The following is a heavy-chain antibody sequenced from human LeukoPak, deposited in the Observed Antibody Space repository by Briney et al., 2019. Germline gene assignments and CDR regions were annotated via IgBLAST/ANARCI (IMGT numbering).Heavy chain of an antibody. V-gene: IGHV4-30-4*01. J-gene: IGHJ6*02. CDR1: GGSISSGGYY. CDR3: ARDFGAVTTAYYYYAMDV. Sequence: TPSQTLSLTCTVSGGSISSGGYYWSWIRQPPGKGLEWIGYIYYSGSTYYNPSLKSRVTISVDTSKNQFSLKLSSVTAADTAVYYCARDFGAVTTAYYYYAMDVWGLGTTVTVSS. D-gene: IGHD4-17*01. CDR2: IYYSGST.